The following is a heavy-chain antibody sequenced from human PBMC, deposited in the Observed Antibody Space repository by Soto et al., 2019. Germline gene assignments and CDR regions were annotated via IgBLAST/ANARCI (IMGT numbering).Heavy chain of an antibody. D-gene: IGHD3-9*01. CDR1: GFTFSSYA. CDR3: AKDSGDILTGNPHFDY. V-gene: IGHV3-23*01. Sequence: SLRLSCAASGFTFSSYAMSGVLQSPVKGLEWVSAISGSGGSTYYADSVKGRFTISRDNSKNTLYLQMNSLRAEDTAVYYCAKDSGDILTGNPHFDYWGQGTLVTVSS. J-gene: IGHJ4*02. CDR2: ISGSGGST.